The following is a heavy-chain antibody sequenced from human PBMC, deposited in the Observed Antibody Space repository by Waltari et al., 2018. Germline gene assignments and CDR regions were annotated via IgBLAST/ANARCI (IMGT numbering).Heavy chain of an antibody. CDR1: GFSFSNYA. Sequence: QVQLVESGGGVVQPGRSLRLSCAASGFSFSNYAMHWVRQAPGQGLEWVGVIWYDGSNKYYADSVKGRFTISRDNSKNTVFLQMNSLRAEDTAMYYCAKGESVYDLDHWGQGTLVTVSS. D-gene: IGHD5-12*01. V-gene: IGHV3-30*18. CDR3: AKGESVYDLDH. J-gene: IGHJ4*02. CDR2: IWYDGSNK.